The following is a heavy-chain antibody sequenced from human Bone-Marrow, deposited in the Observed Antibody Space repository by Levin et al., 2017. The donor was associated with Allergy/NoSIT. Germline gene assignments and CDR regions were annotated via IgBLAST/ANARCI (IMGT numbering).Heavy chain of an antibody. CDR2: MNPNSGNT. J-gene: IGHJ4*02. Sequence: GGSLRLSCKASGYTFTSYDINWVRQATGQGLEWMGWMNPNSGNTGYAQKFQGRVTMTRNTSISTAYMELSSLRSEDTAVYYCARGERQLVSGIIDYWGQGTLVTVSS. CDR3: ARGERQLVSGIIDY. V-gene: IGHV1-8*01. D-gene: IGHD6-13*01. CDR1: GYTFTSYD.